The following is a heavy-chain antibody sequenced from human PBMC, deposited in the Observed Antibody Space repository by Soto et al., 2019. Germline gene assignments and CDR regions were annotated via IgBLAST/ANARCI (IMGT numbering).Heavy chain of an antibody. J-gene: IGHJ6*02. V-gene: IGHV3-30*03. D-gene: IGHD2-2*01. Sequence: QVQLVESGGGVVQPGRSLRLSCAVSGFIFSTYGLHWVRQAQGKGLEWGAVISDDGSNKYYADSVKGRFAISRDSPKNTLYLQMNSLRGEDTAVYYCARPRQPYYYYFGMDVWGQGTTVTVSS. CDR2: ISDDGSNK. CDR3: ARPRQPYYYYFGMDV. CDR1: GFIFSTYG.